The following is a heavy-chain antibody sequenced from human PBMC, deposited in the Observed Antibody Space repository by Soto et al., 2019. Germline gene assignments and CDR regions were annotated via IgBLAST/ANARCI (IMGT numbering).Heavy chain of an antibody. D-gene: IGHD3-9*01. V-gene: IGHV3-23*01. CDR1: GFTFSSYA. CDR3: AKDPLTSRYFDWLTTFDY. Sequence: EVQLLESGGGLVQPGGSLRLSCAASGFTFSSYAMSWVRQAPGKGLEWVSAISGSGGSTYYADSVKGRFTISRDNSKNTLYLQMNSLRAEDTAVYYCAKDPLTSRYFDWLTTFDYWGQGTLVTVSS. J-gene: IGHJ4*02. CDR2: ISGSGGST.